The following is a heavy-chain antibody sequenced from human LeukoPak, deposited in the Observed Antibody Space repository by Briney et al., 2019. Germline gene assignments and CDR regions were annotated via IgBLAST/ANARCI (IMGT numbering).Heavy chain of an antibody. D-gene: IGHD1-26*01. CDR1: GYTFTGYY. Sequence: ASVKVSCKASGYTFTGYYMHWVRQAPGQGLEWMGWINPNSGGTNFAQKFQGRVTITRNTSISTAYMELSSLRSEDTAVYYCARGRRPSVGYYYYYMDVWGKGTTVTVSS. V-gene: IGHV1-2*02. CDR3: ARGRRPSVGYYYYYMDV. CDR2: INPNSGGT. J-gene: IGHJ6*03.